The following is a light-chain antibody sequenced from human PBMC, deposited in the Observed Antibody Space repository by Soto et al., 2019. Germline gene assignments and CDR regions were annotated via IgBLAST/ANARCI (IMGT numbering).Light chain of an antibody. Sequence: EIVLTQSPATLSLSPGERATLSCRASQGVSSYLAWYQQKPGQAPRLLIYDASNRATGIPARFSGSGPGTDFTLTISSLEPEDFAVYYCQQRSNWPPITLGQGTRLEIK. J-gene: IGKJ5*01. V-gene: IGKV3D-11*01. CDR1: QGVSSY. CDR2: DAS. CDR3: QQRSNWPPIT.